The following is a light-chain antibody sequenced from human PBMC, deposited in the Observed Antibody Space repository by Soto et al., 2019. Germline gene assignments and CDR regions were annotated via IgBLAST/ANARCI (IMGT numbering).Light chain of an antibody. CDR1: SSDIGAYNY. CDR2: EVL. V-gene: IGLV2-8*01. CDR3: SSYGGINNVI. J-gene: IGLJ2*01. Sequence: QSALTQPPSASGSPGQSVTISCTGTSSDIGAYNYVSWYQQHPGEAPKLMIYEVLKRPSGVPDRFSGSKSGNTASLTVSGLQAEDEADYYCSSYGGINNVIFGGGTKLTVL.